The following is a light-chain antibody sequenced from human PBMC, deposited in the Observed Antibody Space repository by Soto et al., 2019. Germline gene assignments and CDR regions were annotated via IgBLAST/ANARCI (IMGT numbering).Light chain of an antibody. J-gene: IGLJ2*01. CDR2: SNN. CDR3: AAWDDSLDGHVV. Sequence: QSVLTQPPSASGTPGQRVTITCSGSSSNIGSNTVNWYQQLPGTAPKLLIYSNNQRPSGVPDRFSGLKSGTSASLAISGLQSEDEADYYCAAWDDSLDGHVVVGGGTKLTVL. CDR1: SSNIGSNT. V-gene: IGLV1-44*01.